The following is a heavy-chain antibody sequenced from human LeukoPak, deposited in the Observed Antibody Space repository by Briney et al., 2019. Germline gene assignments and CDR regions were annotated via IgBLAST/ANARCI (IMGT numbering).Heavy chain of an antibody. V-gene: IGHV3-7*01. Sequence: GGSLRLSCAASGFTFSIYYMSWVRQAPGKGLEWVAHINKDGSEKYYVDSVKGRFTISRDNAKNSLYLQMNSLRVEDTAVYYCARDKVTYWGRGTLVTVSS. CDR2: INKDGSEK. CDR3: ARDKVTY. J-gene: IGHJ4*02. CDR1: GFTFSIYY.